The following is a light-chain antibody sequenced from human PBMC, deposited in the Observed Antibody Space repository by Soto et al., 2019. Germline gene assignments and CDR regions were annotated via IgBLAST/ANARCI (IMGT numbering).Light chain of an antibody. CDR3: QQYGNSPAIT. V-gene: IGKV3-11*01. J-gene: IGKJ5*01. Sequence: IVLPRSQATLSLTPGATSTLSCRASQSIGLAIAWYQHKPGQAPRLLIFDASQRATGIPARFRGSGSGTYFTLSISSIEPEDFAVYYCQQYGNSPAITFGQGTRLEIK. CDR1: QSIGLA. CDR2: DAS.